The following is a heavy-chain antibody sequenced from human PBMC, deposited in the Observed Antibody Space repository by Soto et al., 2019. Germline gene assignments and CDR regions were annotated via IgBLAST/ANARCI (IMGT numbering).Heavy chain of an antibody. V-gene: IGHV1-69*01. D-gene: IGHD3-16*01. CDR2: IIPIFGTA. CDR3: GRVVLTPGVGGRYFAL. Sequence: QVQLVQSGAEVKKPGSSVKVSCKASGGTFSSYAISWVRQAPGQGLEWMGGIIPIFGTANYAQKFQGRVTITADESTNTANMERRSLRSGDRAVYFWGRVVLTPGVGGRYFALGGRGPRVPVSS. CDR1: GGTFSSYA. J-gene: IGHJ2*01.